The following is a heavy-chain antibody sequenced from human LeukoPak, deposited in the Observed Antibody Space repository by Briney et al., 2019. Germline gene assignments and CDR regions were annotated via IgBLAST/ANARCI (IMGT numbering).Heavy chain of an antibody. J-gene: IGHJ3*02. CDR1: GFTFSSYA. CDR3: ATDDIVATPTRDDAFDI. CDR2: ISGSGGST. D-gene: IGHD5-12*01. V-gene: IGHV3-23*01. Sequence: PGGSLRLSCAASGFTFSSYAMSWVRQAPGKGLEWVSAISGSGGSTYYADSVKGRFTISRDNSKNTLYLQMNSLRAEDTAVYYCATDDIVATPTRDDAFDIWGQGTMVTVSS.